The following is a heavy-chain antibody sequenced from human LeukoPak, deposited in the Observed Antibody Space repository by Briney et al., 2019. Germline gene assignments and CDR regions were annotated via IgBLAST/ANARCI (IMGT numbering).Heavy chain of an antibody. J-gene: IGHJ4*02. V-gene: IGHV3-23*01. CDR1: GFTFSSYA. D-gene: IGHD3-22*01. CDR2: ISGSGGST. Sequence: TGGSLRLSCAASGFTFSSYAMSWVRQAPGKGLEWVSAISGSGGSTYYADSVKGRFTISRDNSKNTLYLQMNSLRAEDTAVYYCAKILDYDSSDYFVSYTLFDYWGQGTLVTVSS. CDR3: AKILDYDSSDYFVSYTLFDY.